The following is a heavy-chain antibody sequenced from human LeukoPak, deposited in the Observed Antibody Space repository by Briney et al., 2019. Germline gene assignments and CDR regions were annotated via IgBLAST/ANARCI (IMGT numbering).Heavy chain of an antibody. Sequence: GGSLRLSCAASGFTFSSYAMHWVRQAPGKGLEWVAVISYDGSNKYYADSVKGRFTISRDNSKNTLYLQMNSLRAEDTAVYYCARDDYDILTGYYYYYGMDVWGQGTTVTVSS. CDR1: GFTFSSYA. D-gene: IGHD3-9*01. V-gene: IGHV3-30-3*01. J-gene: IGHJ6*02. CDR2: ISYDGSNK. CDR3: ARDDYDILTGYYYYYGMDV.